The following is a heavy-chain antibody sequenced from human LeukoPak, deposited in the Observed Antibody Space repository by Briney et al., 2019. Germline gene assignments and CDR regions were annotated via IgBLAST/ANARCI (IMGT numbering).Heavy chain of an antibody. D-gene: IGHD3-22*01. CDR1: GGSISSGGYS. CDR3: ARGGSRYYDSIA. J-gene: IGHJ5*02. CDR2: IYHSGST. V-gene: IGHV4-30-2*01. Sequence: SETLSLTCAVSGGSISSGGYSWSWIRQPPGKGQEWIGYIYHSGSTYYNPSLKSRVTISVDRSKNQFSLKLSSVTAADTAVYYCARGGSRYYDSIAWGQGTLVTVSS.